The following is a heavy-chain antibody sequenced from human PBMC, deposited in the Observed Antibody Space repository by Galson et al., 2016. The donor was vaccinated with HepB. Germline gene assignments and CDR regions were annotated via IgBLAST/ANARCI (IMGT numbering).Heavy chain of an antibody. J-gene: IGHJ3*01. V-gene: IGHV3-21*01. CDR1: GFTFKTYT. Sequence: LRLSCAASGFTFKTYTMNWVRQAPGKAPEWVSSISSSKTYIYYADSVRGRFTVSRDNAKDSLYLQMYSLRAEDTATYYCAREGSVVKPTDPVSAFDFWGQGTVVTVSS. D-gene: IGHD1-1*01. CDR2: ISSSKTYI. CDR3: AREGSVVKPTDPVSAFDF.